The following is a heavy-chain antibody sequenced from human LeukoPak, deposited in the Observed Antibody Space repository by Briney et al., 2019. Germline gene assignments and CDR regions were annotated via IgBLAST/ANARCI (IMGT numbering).Heavy chain of an antibody. V-gene: IGHV3-30*02. CDR1: GFTFSSYG. Sequence: PGRSLRLSCAASGFTFSSYGMHWVRQAPGKGLEWVAFIRYDGSEKYYADSVKGRFTISRDNSKNTLYLQMNSLRAEDTAVYYCAAKVGATDFDYWGQGTLVTVSS. J-gene: IGHJ4*02. CDR2: IRYDGSEK. D-gene: IGHD1-26*01. CDR3: AAKVGATDFDY.